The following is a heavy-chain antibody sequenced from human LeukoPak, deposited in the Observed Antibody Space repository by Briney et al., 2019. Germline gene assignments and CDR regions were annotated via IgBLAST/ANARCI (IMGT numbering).Heavy chain of an antibody. CDR3: ARDTTYSP. CDR2: IYSGGST. J-gene: IGHJ5*02. D-gene: IGHD1-26*01. V-gene: IGHV3-66*02. CDR1: GFTVSTSY. Sequence: PGGSLRLSCAASGFTVSTSYMNWVRQAPGKGLQWVSTIYSGGSTFHADSVKGRSTVSRDNSRNTLYLQMDSLRPEDTAVYYCARDTTYSPWGQGTLVTVSS.